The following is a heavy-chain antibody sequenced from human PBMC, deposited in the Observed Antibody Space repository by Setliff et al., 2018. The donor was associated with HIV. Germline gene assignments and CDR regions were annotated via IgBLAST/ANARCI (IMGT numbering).Heavy chain of an antibody. CDR3: ARAYSSGRYDAFDI. D-gene: IGHD6-19*01. Sequence: SETLSLTCTISGGSISSDTYNWGWIRQPPGKGLEWIGSIYYSGNTYYNPSLKSRLTISVDTSKNQFSLKLSSVTAADTAVYYCARAYSSGRYDAFDIWGQGTMVTVSS. V-gene: IGHV4-39*01. CDR1: GGSISSDTYN. J-gene: IGHJ3*02. CDR2: IYYSGNT.